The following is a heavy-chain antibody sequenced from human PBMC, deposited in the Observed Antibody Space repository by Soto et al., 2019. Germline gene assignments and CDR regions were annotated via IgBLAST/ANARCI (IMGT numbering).Heavy chain of an antibody. Sequence: GGSLRLSCAASGFTFSNAWMSWVRQAPGKGLEWVGRIKSKTDGGTTDYAAPVKGRFTISRDDSKNTLYLQMNSLKTEDTAVYNCTTEGDFWSGYSHYYGMDVWGQGTTVTVSS. CDR2: IKSKTDGGTT. J-gene: IGHJ6*02. D-gene: IGHD3-3*01. CDR1: GFTFSNAW. V-gene: IGHV3-15*01. CDR3: TTEGDFWSGYSHYYGMDV.